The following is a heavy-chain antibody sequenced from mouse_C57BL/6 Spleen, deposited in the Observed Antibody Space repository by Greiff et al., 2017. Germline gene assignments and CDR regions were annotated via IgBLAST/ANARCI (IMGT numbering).Heavy chain of an antibody. J-gene: IGHJ2*01. V-gene: IGHV1-81*01. Sequence: QVQLQQSGAELARPGASVKLSCKASGYTFTSYGISWVKQRTGQGLEWFGEIYPRSGNTYYNEKFKGKATLTADKSSSTAYMELRSLTSEDSAGYFCARGVGYDGVYYFDYWGQGTTLTVSS. CDR1: GYTFTSYG. CDR3: ARGVGYDGVYYFDY. CDR2: IYPRSGNT. D-gene: IGHD2-3*01.